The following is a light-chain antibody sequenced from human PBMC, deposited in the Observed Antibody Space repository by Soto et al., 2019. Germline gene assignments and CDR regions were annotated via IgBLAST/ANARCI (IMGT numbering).Light chain of an antibody. V-gene: IGKV1D-8*02. J-gene: IGKJ5*01. CDR2: APS. CDR1: QGISSY. CDR3: QQLHGYPIT. Sequence: WMTQSPSLLSAPTGDIVTISCRMSQGISSYLAWYQQKPGKAPKLLIYAPSNFQSGVPSRFSGSGSGTHFTLTISSLQPEDFATYYCQQLHGYPITFGQGTRREIK.